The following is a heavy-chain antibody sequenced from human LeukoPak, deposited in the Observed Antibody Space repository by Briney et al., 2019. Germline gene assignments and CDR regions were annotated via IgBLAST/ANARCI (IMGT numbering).Heavy chain of an antibody. CDR3: VRARLIRLENFFDY. CDR2: TSRGGSDI. Sequence: HPGGSLRLSCVTSGFTFSNHEMNWVRQAPGKGLEWVAYTSRGGSDISYADSAKGRFTISSDIASNTLYLQMNSLRVEDTAVYFCVRARLIRLENFFDYWGQGTLVTVSS. J-gene: IGHJ4*02. D-gene: IGHD2-21*01. V-gene: IGHV3-48*03. CDR1: GFTFSNHE.